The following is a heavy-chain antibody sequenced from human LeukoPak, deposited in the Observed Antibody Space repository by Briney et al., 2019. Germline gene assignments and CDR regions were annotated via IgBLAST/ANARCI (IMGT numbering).Heavy chain of an antibody. Sequence: PSETLSLTCTASGGSISSYYWSWIRQPPGKGLEWIGYIYYSGSTNYNPSPKSRVTISVDTSKNQFSLNLSSVTAADTAVYYCARDLLSTAGYFDYWGQGTLVTVSS. CDR2: IYYSGST. CDR3: ARDLLSTAGYFDY. J-gene: IGHJ4*02. V-gene: IGHV4-59*01. D-gene: IGHD6-19*01. CDR1: GGSISSYY.